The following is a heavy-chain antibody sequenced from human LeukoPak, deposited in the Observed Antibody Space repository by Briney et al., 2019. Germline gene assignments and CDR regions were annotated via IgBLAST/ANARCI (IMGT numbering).Heavy chain of an antibody. D-gene: IGHD3-3*02. CDR3: AREFSTVGNFDY. J-gene: IGHJ4*02. Sequence: GGSLRLSCATSGFTFSRFSVRWVRQAPGKGLEWVSSIYFTGNHISYADSVKGRFTISRDNANNSVYLQMNGLRAEDTAVYYCAREFSTVGNFDYWGQGTLVTVSS. V-gene: IGHV3-21*01. CDR2: IYFTGNHI. CDR1: GFTFSRFS.